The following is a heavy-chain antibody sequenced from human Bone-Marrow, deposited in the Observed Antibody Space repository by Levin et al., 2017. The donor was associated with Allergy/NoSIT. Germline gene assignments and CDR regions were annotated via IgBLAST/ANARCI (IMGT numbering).Heavy chain of an antibody. CDR1: GFTFSSYA. Sequence: GESLKISCAASGFTFSSYAMHWVRQAPGKGLEYVSAISSNGGSTYYANSVKGRFTISRDNSKNTLYLQMGSLRAEDMAVYYCARGEQWLVDYWGQGTLVTVSS. D-gene: IGHD6-19*01. CDR3: ARGEQWLVDY. CDR2: ISSNGGST. V-gene: IGHV3-64*01. J-gene: IGHJ4*02.